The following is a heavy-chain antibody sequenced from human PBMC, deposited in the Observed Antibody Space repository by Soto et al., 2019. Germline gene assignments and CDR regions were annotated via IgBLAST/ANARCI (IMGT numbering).Heavy chain of an antibody. CDR2: INHSGST. D-gene: IGHD3-3*01. Sequence: SEPLSLTCAVYGGSFSGYYWSWIRQPPGKGREWIGEINHSGSTNYNPSLKSRVTISVDTSKNQFSLKLSSVTAADTAVYYCASAPREAYYDFWSSYSNFDYWGQGTLVTVSS. V-gene: IGHV4-34*01. CDR3: ASAPREAYYDFWSSYSNFDY. CDR1: GGSFSGYY. J-gene: IGHJ4*02.